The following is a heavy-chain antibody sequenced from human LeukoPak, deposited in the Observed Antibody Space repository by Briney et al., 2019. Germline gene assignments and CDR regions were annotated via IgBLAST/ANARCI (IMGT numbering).Heavy chain of an antibody. CDR3: AKGIVPAAKYYFDY. V-gene: IGHV3-23*01. J-gene: IGHJ4*02. CDR2: ISGSGGST. D-gene: IGHD2-2*01. Sequence: PGESLRLSCAASGFTFSSYAMGWVRQAPGKGLEWVSAISGSGGSTYYADSVKGRFTISRDNSKNTLYLQMNSLRAEDTAVYYCAKGIVPAAKYYFDYWGQGTLVTVSS. CDR1: GFTFSSYA.